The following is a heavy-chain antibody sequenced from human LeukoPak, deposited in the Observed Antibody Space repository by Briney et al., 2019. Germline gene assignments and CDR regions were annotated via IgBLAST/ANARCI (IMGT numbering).Heavy chain of an antibody. CDR1: GGSISSSSYY. CDR3: ARDLVPAAIRFLGHWFDP. Sequence: SETLSLTCTVSGGSISSSSYYWGWIRQPPGKGLEWIGSIYYSGSTYHNPSLKSRVTISVDTSKNQFSLKLSSVTAADTAVYYCARDLVPAAIRFLGHWFDPWGQGTLVTVSS. D-gene: IGHD2-2*02. V-gene: IGHV4-39*07. CDR2: IYYSGST. J-gene: IGHJ5*02.